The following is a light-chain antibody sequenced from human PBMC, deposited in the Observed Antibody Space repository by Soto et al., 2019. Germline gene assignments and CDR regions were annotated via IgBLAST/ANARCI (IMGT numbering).Light chain of an antibody. CDR2: GAS. J-gene: IGKJ1*01. CDR3: RQYENRPQT. V-gene: IGKV3-15*01. CDR1: QSVSST. Sequence: EIVMTQSPVILSVSPGERATLSCRASQSVSSTLAWFQLKPGQAPRLLIFGASTRATGIPARFSGSGSGTEFTLTISSLQSEDFATYYRRQYENRPQTFGQGTKVDIK.